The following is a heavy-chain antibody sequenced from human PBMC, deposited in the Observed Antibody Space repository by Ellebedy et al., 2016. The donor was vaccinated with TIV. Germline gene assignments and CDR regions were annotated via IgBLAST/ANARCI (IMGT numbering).Heavy chain of an antibody. D-gene: IGHD3-16*02. V-gene: IGHV3-66*01. J-gene: IGHJ4*02. CDR2: IYNGGST. CDR3: ARDRAFGGVIVDY. CDR1: GFTVSSNY. Sequence: PGGSLRLSCAASGFTVSSNYMSWVRQAPGKGLEWVSVIYNGGSTSYADSVKGRFTISRDNSKNTLYLQMNSLRAEDTAVYYCARDRAFGGVIVDYWGQGTLVTVSS.